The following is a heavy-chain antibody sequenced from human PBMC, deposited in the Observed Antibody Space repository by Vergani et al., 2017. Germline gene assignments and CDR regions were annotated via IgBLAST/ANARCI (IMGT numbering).Heavy chain of an antibody. D-gene: IGHD6-19*01. CDR3: TGRDSHDGEGYSSGWYFYYYGMDV. CDR2: ITPIFGTA. CDR1: GGTFSSYV. Sequence: QVQLVQSGAEVKKPGSSVKVSCKASGGTFSSYVISWVRQAPGQGLEWMGGITPIFGTANYAQKFQGGVTITADESTSTAYMELNSLRSEGPAVYYCTGRDSHDGEGYSSGWYFYYYGMDVWGQGTTVTVSS. V-gene: IGHV1-69*12. J-gene: IGHJ6*02.